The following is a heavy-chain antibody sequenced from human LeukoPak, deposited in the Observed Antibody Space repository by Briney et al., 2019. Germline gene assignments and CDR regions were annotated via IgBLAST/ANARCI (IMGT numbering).Heavy chain of an antibody. CDR1: GYTFTGYC. CDR2: INPNSGGT. J-gene: IGHJ4*02. Sequence: SVKVSCKASGYTFTGYCMHWVRQAPGQGLEWMGWINPNSGGTSYAQKFQGRVTVTRDTSITTAYMELSRLRSDDTAVYYCARDLEYSSSNRPYDYWGQGTLVTVSS. CDR3: ARDLEYSSSNRPYDY. D-gene: IGHD6-6*01. V-gene: IGHV1-2*02.